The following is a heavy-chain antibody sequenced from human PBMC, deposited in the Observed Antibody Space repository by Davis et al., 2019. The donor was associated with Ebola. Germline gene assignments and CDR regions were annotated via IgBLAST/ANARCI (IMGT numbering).Heavy chain of an antibody. CDR1: GFTFSSYW. Sequence: PGGSLRLSCAASGFTFSSYWMTWVRQAPGKGLEWVGRIKSKTDAGTTDYAAPVKGRFTILRDDSKNMLYLQMNSLQTEDTAMYYCAAGTGHSDFDHWGQGTLVIVSS. V-gene: IGHV3-15*01. D-gene: IGHD1-14*01. CDR3: AAGTGHSDFDH. CDR2: IKSKTDAGTT. J-gene: IGHJ4*02.